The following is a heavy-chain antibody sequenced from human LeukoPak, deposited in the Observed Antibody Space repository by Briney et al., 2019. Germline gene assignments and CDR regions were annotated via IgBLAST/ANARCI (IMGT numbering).Heavy chain of an antibody. CDR2: IYSSGST. CDR1: GGSTNSYY. V-gene: IGHV4-4*07. D-gene: IGHD2-2*01. Sequence: SETLSLTCSVSGGSTNSYYWSWIRQSGGKGLEWIGRIYSSGSTVYNPSLNSRLTMSIDTSKNPFPLSLKSVTATDTAVYYCARVKASSTSWTFDQWGQGALVTVSS. J-gene: IGHJ4*02. CDR3: ARVKASSTSWTFDQ.